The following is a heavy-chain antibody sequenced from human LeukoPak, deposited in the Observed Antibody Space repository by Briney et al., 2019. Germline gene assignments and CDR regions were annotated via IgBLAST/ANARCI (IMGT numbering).Heavy chain of an antibody. J-gene: IGHJ3*02. Sequence: PGGSLRLSCAASGFTFSSYSMNWVRQAPGKGLEWVSSISSSSSYIYYADSVKGRFTTSRDNAKNSLYLQMNSLRAEDTAVYYCARGLHRGGAVAFDIWGQGTMVTVSS. V-gene: IGHV3-21*01. CDR1: GFTFSSYS. D-gene: IGHD4-11*01. CDR2: ISSSSSYI. CDR3: ARGLHRGGAVAFDI.